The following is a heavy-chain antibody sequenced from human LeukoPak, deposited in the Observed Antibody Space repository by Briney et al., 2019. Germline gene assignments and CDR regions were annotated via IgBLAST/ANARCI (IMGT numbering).Heavy chain of an antibody. V-gene: IGHV4-30-2*01. CDR2: IYHSGST. Sequence: SETLSLTCAVSGGSISRGGYSWSWIRQPPGKGLEWIGYIYHSGSTYYNPSLKSRVTISVDRSKNQFSLKLSSVTAADTAVYYCARVSYYYDSSGYYDGYYFDYWGQGTLVTVSS. J-gene: IGHJ4*02. CDR1: GGSISRGGYS. CDR3: ARVSYYYDSSGYYDGYYFDY. D-gene: IGHD3-22*01.